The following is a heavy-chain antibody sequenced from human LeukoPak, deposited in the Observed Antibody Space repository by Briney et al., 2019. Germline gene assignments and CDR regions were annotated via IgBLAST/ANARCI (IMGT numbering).Heavy chain of an antibody. J-gene: IGHJ6*02. Sequence: GGSLRLSCAASGFTFSSYSMNWVRQAPGKGLEWVSSISSSSSYIYYADSVKGRFTISRDNAKNSLYLQMNSLRAEDTAAYYCATVRYSSSWYPLYYDGMDVWGQGTTVTASS. V-gene: IGHV3-21*04. CDR1: GFTFSSYS. CDR3: ATVRYSSSWYPLYYDGMDV. D-gene: IGHD6-13*01. CDR2: ISSSSSYI.